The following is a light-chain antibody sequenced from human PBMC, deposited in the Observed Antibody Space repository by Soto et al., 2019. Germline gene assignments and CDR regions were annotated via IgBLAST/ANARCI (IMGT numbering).Light chain of an antibody. CDR2: SSD. V-gene: IGLV1-44*01. CDR3: AAWDDSLKAVV. Sequence: QSVLTQPPSASGTPGQRVTISCSGTRSNIGGHAVNWYQQVPGTAPKRLIFSSDLRPSGVPDRFSGSKSGTSASLAISGLQSEDEADYSCAAWDDSLKAVVFGGGTQLTVL. CDR1: RSNIGGHA. J-gene: IGLJ2*01.